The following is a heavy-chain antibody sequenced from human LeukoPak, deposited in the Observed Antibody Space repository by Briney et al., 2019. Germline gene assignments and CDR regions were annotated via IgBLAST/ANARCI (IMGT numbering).Heavy chain of an antibody. D-gene: IGHD3-10*01. Sequence: SETLSLTCTVSGGSISSYYWSWIRQPAGKGLEWIGRIYTSGSTNYNPSLKSRVTMSVDTSKNQFSLNLTSVTAADTAVYYCARECGSGSEFDPWGQGTLVTVSS. J-gene: IGHJ5*02. CDR1: GGSISSYY. CDR3: ARECGSGSEFDP. V-gene: IGHV4-4*07. CDR2: IYTSGST.